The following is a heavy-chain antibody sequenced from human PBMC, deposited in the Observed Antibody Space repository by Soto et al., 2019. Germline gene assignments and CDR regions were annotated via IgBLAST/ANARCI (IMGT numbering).Heavy chain of an antibody. V-gene: IGHV4-59*01. Sequence: TLSLTCTVSGGSISSYYWSWIRQPPGKGLEWIGYIYYSGSTNYNPSLKSRVTISVDTSKNQFSLKLSSVTAADTAVYYCARDVLVGATDYWGQGTLVTVSS. CDR1: GGSISSYY. CDR2: IYYSGST. CDR3: ARDVLVGATDY. D-gene: IGHD1-26*01. J-gene: IGHJ4*02.